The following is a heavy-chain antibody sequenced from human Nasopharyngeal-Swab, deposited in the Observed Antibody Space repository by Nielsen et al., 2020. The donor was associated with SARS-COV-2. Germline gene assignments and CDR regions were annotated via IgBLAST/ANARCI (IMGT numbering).Heavy chain of an antibody. V-gene: IGHV1-69*13. J-gene: IGHJ6*03. CDR1: GGTFSSYA. Sequence: SVYVSCKASGGTFSSYAISWVRQAPGQGLEWMGGIIPIFGTANYAQKFQGRVTITADESTSTAYMELSSLRSEDTAVYYCASLGRYCSSTSCSQRYYYYYMDVWGKGTTVTVSS. CDR3: ASLGRYCSSTSCSQRYYYYYMDV. CDR2: IIPIFGTA. D-gene: IGHD2-2*01.